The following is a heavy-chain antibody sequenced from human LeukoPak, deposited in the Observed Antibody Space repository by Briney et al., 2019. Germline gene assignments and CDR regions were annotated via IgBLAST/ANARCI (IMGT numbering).Heavy chain of an antibody. CDR2: INPNSGGT. D-gene: IGHD3-22*01. Sequence: GASVKVSCRASGYTFTGYYMHWVRQAPGQGLEWMGWINPNSGGTNYAQKFQGRVTMTRDTSISTAYMELSRLRSDDTAVYYCARSRYYDSSGCFDYWGQGTLVTVSS. J-gene: IGHJ4*02. CDR1: GYTFTGYY. V-gene: IGHV1-2*02. CDR3: ARSRYYDSSGCFDY.